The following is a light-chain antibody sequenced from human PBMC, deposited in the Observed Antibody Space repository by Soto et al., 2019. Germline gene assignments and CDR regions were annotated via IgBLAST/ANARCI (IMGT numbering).Light chain of an antibody. CDR1: QSISNY. V-gene: IGKV1-9*01. Sequence: IQLTQSPSSLSASVGDRGTITCRASQSISNYLNWYQQKPGKAPKLLIYAASSLQSGVPSRFSGSGSGTEFTLTIGGLQPDDFATYFCQQFNSYPITFGQGTRLEIK. CDR3: QQFNSYPIT. J-gene: IGKJ5*01. CDR2: AAS.